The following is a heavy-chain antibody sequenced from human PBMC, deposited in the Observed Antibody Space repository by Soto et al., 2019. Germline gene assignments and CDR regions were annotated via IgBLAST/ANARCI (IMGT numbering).Heavy chain of an antibody. CDR2: IWYDGSNK. CDR3: ARDSHVGSGWQLTADY. D-gene: IGHD6-19*01. Sequence: VGFLRLSCAASGFTFSSYGMHWVRQAPGKGLEWVAVIWYDGSNKYYAESVKGRFTISRDNSKNTLYLQMNSLRAEDTAVYYCARDSHVGSGWQLTADYWGQGTLVTVSS. V-gene: IGHV3-33*01. J-gene: IGHJ4*02. CDR1: GFTFSSYG.